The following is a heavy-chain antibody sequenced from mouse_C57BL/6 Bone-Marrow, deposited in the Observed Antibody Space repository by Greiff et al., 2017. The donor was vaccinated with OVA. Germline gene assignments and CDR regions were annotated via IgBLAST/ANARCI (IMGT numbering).Heavy chain of an antibody. CDR1: GYTFTSYW. J-gene: IGHJ4*01. D-gene: IGHD4-1*01. Sequence: QVQLQQSGAELVRPGSSVKLSCKASGYTFTSYWMDWVKQRPGQGLEWIGNIYPSDSETHYNQKFKDKATLTVDKSSSTAYMQLSSLTSEDSAVYYCARGNWDDYYAMDYWGQGTSVTVSS. V-gene: IGHV1-61*01. CDR3: ARGNWDDYYAMDY. CDR2: IYPSDSET.